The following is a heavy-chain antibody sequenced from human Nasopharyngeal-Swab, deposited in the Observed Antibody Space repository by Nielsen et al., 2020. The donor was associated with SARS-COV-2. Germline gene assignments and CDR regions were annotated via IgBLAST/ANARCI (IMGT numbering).Heavy chain of an antibody. CDR2: MNTNTGNP. Sequence: WVRQAPGQGLEGMGWMNTNTGNPTYAQGFTGRFVFSMDTSVSTAYLQISSLKAEDTAVYYCARVRDAYYDFWIGYGMDVWGQGTTVTVSS. V-gene: IGHV7-4-1*02. J-gene: IGHJ6*02. D-gene: IGHD3/OR15-3a*01. CDR3: ARVRDAYYDFWIGYGMDV.